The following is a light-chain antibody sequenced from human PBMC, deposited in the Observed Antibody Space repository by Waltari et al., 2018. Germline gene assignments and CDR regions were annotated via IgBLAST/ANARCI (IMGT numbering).Light chain of an antibody. CDR3: NSYAGSNNFPWV. J-gene: IGLJ3*02. V-gene: IGLV2-8*01. CDR1: SSAVGGSNY. Sequence: QSALTQPPSASGSPGPSVTIPCTGTSSAVGGSNYSPRYQQHPGKAPKLMIYDVTKRPSGVPDRFSGSKSGNTASLTVSGLQAEDEADYYCNSYAGSNNFPWVFGGGTKLTVL. CDR2: DVT.